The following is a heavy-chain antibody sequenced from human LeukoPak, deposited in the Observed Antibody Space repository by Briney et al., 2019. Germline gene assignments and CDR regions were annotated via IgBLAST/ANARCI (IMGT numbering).Heavy chain of an antibody. CDR2: IFYSGST. V-gene: IGHV4-39*01. J-gene: IGHJ3*02. Sequence: SETLSLTCTVSSGSISTSNYYWGWVRQPPGKALEWIGNIFYSGSTYYSPSLKSRVTISLDTSRNQFSLKLSSVTAADTAVYYCARGLDDAFDIWGQGTMVTVSS. CDR1: SGSISTSNYY. CDR3: ARGLDDAFDI.